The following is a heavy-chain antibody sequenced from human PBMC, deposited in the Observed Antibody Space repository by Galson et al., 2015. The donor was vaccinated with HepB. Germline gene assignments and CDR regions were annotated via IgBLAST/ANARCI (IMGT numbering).Heavy chain of an antibody. CDR1: GFTFSNHD. CDR3: AKEIMVHAGDWYFDL. Sequence: SLRLSCAASGFTFSNHDIHWVRQAPGKGLEWVAVISSGGGTQYLADSVRGRVTLSRDNPKNTVYLQMNSLGAEDAAVYYCAKEIMVHAGDWYFDLWGRGTLVTVYS. V-gene: IGHV3-30*18. CDR2: ISSGGGTQ. J-gene: IGHJ2*01. D-gene: IGHD2-8*01.